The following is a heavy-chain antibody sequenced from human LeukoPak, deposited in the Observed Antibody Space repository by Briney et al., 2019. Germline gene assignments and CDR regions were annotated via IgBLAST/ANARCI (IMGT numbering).Heavy chain of an antibody. Sequence: GASVKVSCKASGGTFSSYAISWVRQAPGQGLEWMGGIIPIFGTANYAQKFQGRVTITADKSTSTAYMELSSLRSEDTAVYYCARGPSSYGDYILRIAEYFQHWGQGTLVTVSS. V-gene: IGHV1-69*06. J-gene: IGHJ1*01. CDR3: ARGPSSYGDYILRIAEYFQH. CDR2: IIPIFGTA. D-gene: IGHD4-17*01. CDR1: GGTFSSYA.